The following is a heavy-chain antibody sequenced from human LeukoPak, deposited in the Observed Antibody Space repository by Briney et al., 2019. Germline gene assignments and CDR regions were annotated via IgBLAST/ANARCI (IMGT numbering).Heavy chain of an antibody. CDR3: ARRWDVLGAFDI. V-gene: IGHV4-4*07. D-gene: IGHD1-26*01. CDR2: IYDGGKT. J-gene: IGHJ3*02. CDR1: GGSMRLYD. Sequence: SETLSLTCSVSGGSMRLYDWSWVRQSAGKGLEWIGRIYDGGKTNYNPSLRGRVAMSVDTSKNQLSLELTSVTAADTAVYYCARRWDVLGAFDIWGQGTMVTVSS.